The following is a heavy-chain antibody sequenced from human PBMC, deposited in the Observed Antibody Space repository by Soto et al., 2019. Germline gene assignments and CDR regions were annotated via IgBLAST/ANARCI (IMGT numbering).Heavy chain of an antibody. Sequence: QVQLQESGPGLVKPSETLSLTCTVSGGSISTTSGSWIGRPPGKGLEWIGYIYNSGSTNYSPSLKSRVTISVDTSKNHFSLKLSSVTAADTAVYYCVRGKLPGAYWGQGTLVTVSS. D-gene: IGHD1-1*01. V-gene: IGHV4-59*01. CDR2: IYNSGST. CDR1: GGSISTTS. J-gene: IGHJ4*02. CDR3: VRGKLPGAY.